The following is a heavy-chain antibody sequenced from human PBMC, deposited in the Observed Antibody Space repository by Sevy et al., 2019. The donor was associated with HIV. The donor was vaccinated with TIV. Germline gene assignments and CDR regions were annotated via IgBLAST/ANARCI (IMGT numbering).Heavy chain of an antibody. J-gene: IGHJ4*02. Sequence: GGSLRLSCAASEFTVSSNYMSWVRQAPGKGLEWVSVIYSGGSTYYADSVKGRFTISRDNSKNTVYLQMNSLRAEDTAVYYCAKWGDHDFWSSYSYFDYWGQGALVTVSS. CDR1: EFTVSSNY. CDR2: IYSGGST. V-gene: IGHV3-53*01. CDR3: AKWGDHDFWSSYSYFDY. D-gene: IGHD3-3*01.